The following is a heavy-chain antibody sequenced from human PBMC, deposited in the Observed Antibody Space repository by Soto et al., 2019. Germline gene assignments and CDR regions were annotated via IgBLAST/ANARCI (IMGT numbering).Heavy chain of an antibody. J-gene: IGHJ5*02. D-gene: IGHD1-1*01. CDR3: ARDPGGATGFDP. CDR2: MSTYTGDT. V-gene: IGHV1-18*01. Sequence: QVQLVQSGAEVEKPGASVKVSCKTFGYSFTVYGISWVRQAPGQGLEWMGWMSTYTGDTNYARKFRGRVTMTTAISTSTASMELRSLTSDDTAVYYCARDPGGATGFDPWGQGTPVIVST. CDR1: GYSFTVYG.